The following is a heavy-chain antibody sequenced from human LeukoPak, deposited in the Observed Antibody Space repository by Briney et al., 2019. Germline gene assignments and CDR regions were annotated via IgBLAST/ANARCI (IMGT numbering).Heavy chain of an antibody. D-gene: IGHD6-19*01. CDR3: ARDQSSGWYVYYFDY. CDR2: ISYDGSNK. J-gene: IGHJ4*02. V-gene: IGHV3-30*04. Sequence: GGSLNPSCAASGFTFSSYVMHWVRKAPGKGLEWVAVISYDGSNKYYADSVKGRFTISRDNSKNTLYLQMNSLRAEDTAVYYCARDQSSGWYVYYFDYWGQGTLVTVSS. CDR1: GFTFSSYV.